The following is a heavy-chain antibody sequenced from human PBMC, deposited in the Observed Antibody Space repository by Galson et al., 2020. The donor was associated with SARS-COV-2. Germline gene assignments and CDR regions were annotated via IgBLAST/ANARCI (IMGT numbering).Heavy chain of an antibody. CDR2: LYSGGTA. Sequence: GESLKISCAASGFTVSSNYMSWVRQAPGKGLEWVSVLYSGGTAKFADSVKGRFTISRDNSKNTLYLQMNSLRADDTAVYYCARDLPYGSGSYLGFGYWGQGTLVSVSS. CDR3: ARDLPYGSGSYLGFGY. CDR1: GFTVSSNY. V-gene: IGHV3-53*01. J-gene: IGHJ4*02. D-gene: IGHD3-10*01.